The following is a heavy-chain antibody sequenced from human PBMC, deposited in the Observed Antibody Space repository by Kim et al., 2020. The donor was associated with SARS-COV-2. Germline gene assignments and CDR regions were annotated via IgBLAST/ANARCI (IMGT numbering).Heavy chain of an antibody. V-gene: IGHV4-4*02. CDR3: VRVKPAQGAMDV. CDR2: IYHSGGT. CDR1: GGSISSGDW. Sequence: SETLSLTCAVSGGSISSGDWWSWVRQPPGKGLNWIGEIYHSGGTNYNPSLNSRVTISLDKSKNQFSLKLSSVTAADTAVYYCVRVKPAQGAMDVWGQGTTVTVSS. J-gene: IGHJ6*02.